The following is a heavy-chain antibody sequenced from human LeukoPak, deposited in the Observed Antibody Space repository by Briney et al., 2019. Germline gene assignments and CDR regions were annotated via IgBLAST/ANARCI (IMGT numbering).Heavy chain of an antibody. J-gene: IGHJ4*02. D-gene: IGHD3-3*01. CDR3: AREDYDFWSGYYGHYFDY. CDR1: GFTFSDHY. Sequence: GGSLRLSCAASGFTFSDHYMDWVRQAPGKGLEWVGRIRNKANSYTTEYAASVKGRFTISRDDSKNSLYLQMNSLKTEDTAVYYCAREDYDFWSGYYGHYFDYWGQGTLVTVSS. CDR2: IRNKANSYTT. V-gene: IGHV3-72*01.